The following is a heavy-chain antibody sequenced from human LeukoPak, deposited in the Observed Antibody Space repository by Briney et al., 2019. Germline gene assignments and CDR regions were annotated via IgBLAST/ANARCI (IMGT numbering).Heavy chain of an antibody. CDR3: TTGGYYDILTGYHTDAFDI. J-gene: IGHJ3*02. V-gene: IGHV1-69*06. D-gene: IGHD3-9*01. CDR1: GYTFTSYG. Sequence: KISCKGSGYTFTSYGISWVRQAPGQGLEWMGGIIPIFGTANYAQKFQGRVTITADKSTSTAYMELSSLRSEDTAVYYCTTGGYYDILTGYHTDAFDIWGQGTMVTVSS. CDR2: IIPIFGTA.